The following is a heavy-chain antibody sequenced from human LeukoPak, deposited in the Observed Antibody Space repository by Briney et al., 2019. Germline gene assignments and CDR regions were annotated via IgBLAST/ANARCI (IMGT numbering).Heavy chain of an antibody. CDR3: AKGSGAYGSGSYFGY. Sequence: PGGSLRLSCAASGFIFSTYAMHWVRQAPGKGLEWVAFIRYDGSNKYYADSVKGRFTISRDNSKNTLYLQMNSLRAEDTAVYYCAKGSGAYGSGSYFGYWGQGTLVTVSS. CDR1: GFIFSTYA. CDR2: IRYDGSNK. V-gene: IGHV3-30*02. D-gene: IGHD3-10*01. J-gene: IGHJ4*02.